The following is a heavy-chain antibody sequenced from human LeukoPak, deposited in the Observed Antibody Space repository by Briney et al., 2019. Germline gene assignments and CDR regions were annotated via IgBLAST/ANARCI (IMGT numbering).Heavy chain of an antibody. D-gene: IGHD6-6*01. CDR3: ASTRPSAL. CDR1: GFTFSSYA. J-gene: IGHJ4*02. V-gene: IGHV3-30*04. Sequence: GGSLRLSCAASGFTFSSYAMHWVRQAPGKGLEWVAVISYDGSNKYYADSVKGRFTISRDNAKNSLYLQMNSLRAEDTAVYYCASTRPSALWGQGTLVTVSS. CDR2: ISYDGSNK.